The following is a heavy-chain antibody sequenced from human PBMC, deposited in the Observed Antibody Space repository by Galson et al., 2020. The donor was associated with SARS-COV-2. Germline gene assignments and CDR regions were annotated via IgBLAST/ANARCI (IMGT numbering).Heavy chain of an antibody. D-gene: IGHD2-21*02. CDR1: GGSISSSFW. V-gene: IGHV4-4*02. CDR2: IYHSGNT. J-gene: IGHJ4*02. Sequence: SQTLSLTCAVSGGSISSSFWWTWARQPPGKGLEWIEEIYHSGNTHYNPSLTSRVSISVDTSKNQFSLKLTSVTAADTAVYYWARDDGGYSHFFDFWGQGTLVTVSS. CDR3: ARDDGGYSHFFDF.